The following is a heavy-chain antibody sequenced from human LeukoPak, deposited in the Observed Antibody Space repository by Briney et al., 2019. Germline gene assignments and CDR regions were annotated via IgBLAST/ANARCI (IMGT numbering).Heavy chain of an antibody. CDR2: ISPYNGNT. Sequence: ASVKVSCKASGYTFTSYGISWVRQAPGQGLEWMGWISPYNGNTHYAQKLQGRVTMTTDTSTSAAYMELRSLRSEDTAVYYCARPRGGSGTHPYYYMDVWGKGTTVTVSS. CDR1: GYTFTSYG. J-gene: IGHJ6*03. CDR3: ARPRGGSGTHPYYYMDV. D-gene: IGHD3-10*01. V-gene: IGHV1-18*01.